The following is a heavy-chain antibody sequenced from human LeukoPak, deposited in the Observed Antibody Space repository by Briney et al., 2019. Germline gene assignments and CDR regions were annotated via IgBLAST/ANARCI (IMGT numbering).Heavy chain of an antibody. CDR3: AREDYGGNWFDY. CDR2: ISYDGSNK. J-gene: IGHJ4*02. D-gene: IGHD4-23*01. Sequence: GRSLRLSCAASGFTFSSYAMHWVRQAPGKGLEWVAVISYDGSNKYYADSVKGRFTISRDNSKNTLYLQMNSLRAEDTAVYYCAREDYGGNWFDYWGQETLVTVSS. V-gene: IGHV3-30-3*01. CDR1: GFTFSSYA.